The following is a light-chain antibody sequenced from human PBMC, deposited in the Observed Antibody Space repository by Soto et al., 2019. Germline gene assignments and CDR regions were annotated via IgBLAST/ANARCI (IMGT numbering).Light chain of an antibody. CDR3: QQYDGN. Sequence: DIQMTQSPSTLSASVGDRVIITCRASQSISTWLAWYQQKRGEGPKLLIYSASTLQSGVPSRFSGSGSGTEFTLTLSGLQPYDFATYYCQQYDGNFGGGPRLEI. J-gene: IGKJ4*01. CDR2: SAS. CDR1: QSISTW. V-gene: IGKV1-5*01.